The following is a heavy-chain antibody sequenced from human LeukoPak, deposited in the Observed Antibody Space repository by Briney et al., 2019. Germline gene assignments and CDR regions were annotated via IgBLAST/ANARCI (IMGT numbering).Heavy chain of an antibody. CDR1: GFTFSNYW. Sequence: GGSLRLSCAASGFTFSNYWMSWVREAPGKGLERVAHINKDGSEIYYVDSVKGRFTISRDNAKSSLSLQMDSLRVEDTAVYYCARDKVTYWGQGILVTVSS. J-gene: IGHJ4*02. CDR3: ARDKVTY. V-gene: IGHV3-7*01. CDR2: INKDGSEI.